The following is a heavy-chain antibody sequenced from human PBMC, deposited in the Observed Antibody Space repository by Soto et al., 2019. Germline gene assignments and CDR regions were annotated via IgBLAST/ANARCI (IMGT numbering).Heavy chain of an antibody. J-gene: IGHJ3*02. V-gene: IGHV3-7*02. CDR3: ARGPRVTTGTNAFDI. Sequence: GGSLRLSCAASGFIFRSFWMSWVRQAPGKGLEWVANIKQDGTEKNYLDSVKGRFTVSRENAKNSLYLQMNSLRAGDTAVYYCARGPRVTTGTNAFDIWGQGTMVTVSS. CDR2: IKQDGTEK. CDR1: GFIFRSFW. D-gene: IGHD4-17*01.